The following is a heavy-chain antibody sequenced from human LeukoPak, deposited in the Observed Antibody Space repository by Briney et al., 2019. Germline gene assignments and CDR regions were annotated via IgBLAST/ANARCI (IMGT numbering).Heavy chain of an antibody. D-gene: IGHD3-22*01. CDR3: AGSTYYYDSSGYYNYYFDY. CDR1: GFTFSDYY. CDR2: VSSSGSTI. Sequence: GGSLRLSCAASGFTFSDYYMSWIRQAPGKGLEWVSYVSSSGSTIYYADSVKGRFTISRDNAKNSLYLQMNSLRAEDTAVYYCAGSTYYYDSSGYYNYYFDYWGQGTLVTVSS. V-gene: IGHV3-11*01. J-gene: IGHJ4*02.